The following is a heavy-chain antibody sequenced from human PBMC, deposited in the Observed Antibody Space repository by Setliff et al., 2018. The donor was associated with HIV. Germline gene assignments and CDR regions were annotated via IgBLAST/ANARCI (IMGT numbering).Heavy chain of an antibody. J-gene: IGHJ3*01. CDR2: IHPNTGST. V-gene: IGHV1-2*06. CDR1: GYTFTAYY. CDR3: AKQGYADSLYAFDV. Sequence: ASVKVSCKTSGYTFTAYYIYWARQAPGHGLELMGRIHPNTGSTNYLQKFQGRVSITRDTSMSTVYMTLTGLTSDDTAVYYCAKQGYADSLYAFDVWGQGTMVTVSS. D-gene: IGHD3-16*01.